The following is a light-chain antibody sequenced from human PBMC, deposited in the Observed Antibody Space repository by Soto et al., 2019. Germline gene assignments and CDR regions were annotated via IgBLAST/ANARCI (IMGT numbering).Light chain of an antibody. Sequence: QSALTQPASVSGSPGQSITISCTGTSSDVGGYNYVSWYQQHPGKAPKLMIYDVSNRPSGVSNCFSGSKSGNTASLTISGLQAEDEADYYCSSYTSSSPPVVFGGGTKLTVL. J-gene: IGLJ2*01. V-gene: IGLV2-14*01. CDR2: DVS. CDR3: SSYTSSSPPVV. CDR1: SSDVGGYNY.